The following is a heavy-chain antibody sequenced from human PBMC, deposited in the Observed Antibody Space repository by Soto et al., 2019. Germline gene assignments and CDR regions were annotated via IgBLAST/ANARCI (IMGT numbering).Heavy chain of an antibody. CDR3: AKGKDTALVTAYYYGMDV. Sequence: VQLVQSGGGLVQPGGSLRLSCVASGFTFSSYGMHWARQAPGKGLEWVAVISYDGSNKYYADSVKGRFTISRDNSKNTLYLQMNSLRAEDTAVYYCAKGKDTALVTAYYYGMDVWGQGTTVTVSS. V-gene: IGHV3-30*18. J-gene: IGHJ6*02. CDR1: GFTFSSYG. CDR2: ISYDGSNK. D-gene: IGHD5-18*01.